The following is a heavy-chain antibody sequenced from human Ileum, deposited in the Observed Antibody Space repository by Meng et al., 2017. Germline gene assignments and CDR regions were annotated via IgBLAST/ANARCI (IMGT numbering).Heavy chain of an antibody. J-gene: IGHJ4*02. D-gene: IGHD3-16*01. CDR3: ARGAVTFGRYDY. V-gene: IGHV3-21*01. CDR2: IDGTSAYI. Sequence: GESLKISWAAAGFTFSSSSMNGVRQAPGKGLEWVSSIDGTSAYIYYADSIKGRFTIARENAKNSLYLQMNSLRAEDTAVYYCARGAVTFGRYDYWGRGTLVTVSS. CDR1: GFTFSSSS.